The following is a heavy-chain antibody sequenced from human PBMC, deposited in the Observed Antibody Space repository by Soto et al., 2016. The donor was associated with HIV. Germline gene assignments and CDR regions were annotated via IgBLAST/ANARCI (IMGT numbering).Heavy chain of an antibody. CDR3: ATAGYCSGGSCYLRWFDP. CDR1: GYTLTELS. CDR2: FDPEDGET. J-gene: IGHJ5*02. D-gene: IGHD2-15*01. V-gene: IGHV1-24*01. Sequence: QVQLVQSGAEVKKPGASVKVSCKVSGYTLTELSMHWVRQAPGKGLEWMGGFDPEDGETIYAQKFQGRVTMTEDTSTDTAYMELSSLRSEDTAVYYCATAGYCSGGSCYLRWFDPWAREPWSPSPQ.